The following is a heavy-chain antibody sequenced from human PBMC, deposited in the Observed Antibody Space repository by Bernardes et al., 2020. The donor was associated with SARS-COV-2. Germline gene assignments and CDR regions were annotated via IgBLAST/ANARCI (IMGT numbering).Heavy chain of an antibody. V-gene: IGHV1-24*01. CDR3: ATGYMDV. Sequence: ASAKVSWKVFGYTLTELSMHWVRQAPGKGLEWMGGFDPEDGETIYAQKFQGRVTMTEDTSTDTAYMELSSLRSEDTAVYYCATGYMDVWGQGTTVTVSS. CDR1: GYTLTELS. J-gene: IGHJ6*02. D-gene: IGHD3-22*01. CDR2: FDPEDGET.